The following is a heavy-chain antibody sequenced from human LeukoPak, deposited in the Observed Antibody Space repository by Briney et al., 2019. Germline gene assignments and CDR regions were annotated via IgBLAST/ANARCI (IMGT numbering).Heavy chain of an antibody. V-gene: IGHV3-21*01. CDR1: GFTFSSYS. CDR3: ARYYDILTGYPQSAYYYYYYYMDV. J-gene: IGHJ6*03. Sequence: PGGSLRLSCAASGFTFSSYSMNWVRQAPGKGLEWVSSISSSSSYIYYADSVKGRFTIPRDNAKNSLYLQMNSLRAEDTAVYYCARYYDILTGYPQSAYYYYYYYMDVWGKGTTVTISS. D-gene: IGHD3-9*01. CDR2: ISSSSSYI.